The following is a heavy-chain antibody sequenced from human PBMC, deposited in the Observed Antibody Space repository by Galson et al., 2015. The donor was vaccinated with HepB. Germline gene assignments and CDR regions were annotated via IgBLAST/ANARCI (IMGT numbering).Heavy chain of an antibody. Sequence: SVKVSCKASGGTFSSYAISWVRQAPGQGLEWMGGIIPIFGTANYAQKFQGRVTMTRDTSTSTVYMELSSLRSEDTAVYYCASRGPRTTVTTGYAFDIWGQGTMVTVSS. V-gene: IGHV1-69*05. J-gene: IGHJ3*02. CDR2: IIPIFGTA. CDR1: GGTFSSYA. D-gene: IGHD4-17*01. CDR3: ASRGPRTTVTTGYAFDI.